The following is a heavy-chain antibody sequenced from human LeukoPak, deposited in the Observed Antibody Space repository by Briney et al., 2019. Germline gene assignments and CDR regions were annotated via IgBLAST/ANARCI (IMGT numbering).Heavy chain of an antibody. D-gene: IGHD6-13*01. CDR1: GFAFTSYT. V-gene: IGHV3-21*01. Sequence: GGSLRLSCAASGFAFTSYTMSWVRQAPGKGLEWVSSIPSSSTSIYYADSLRGRFTVSRDNAKNSLYLQMNSLRAEDTAVYSCVRVEDWGAAGNRMDYWGQGTLVTVSS. J-gene: IGHJ4*02. CDR2: IPSSSTSI. CDR3: VRVEDWGAAGNRMDY.